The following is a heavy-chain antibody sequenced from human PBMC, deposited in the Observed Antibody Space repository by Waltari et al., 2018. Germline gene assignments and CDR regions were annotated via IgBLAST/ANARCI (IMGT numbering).Heavy chain of an antibody. Sequence: EVQLVQSGAEVKKPGESLTISCKGSGYSFTSYWIGWVRQMPGKGLEWMGFIYAGDSDTRYSPSFKGQVTISVDKCISTAYLQWSTLKASDTAMYFCAREKGFSSGNFDYWGQGTLVTVSS. CDR2: IYAGDSDT. CDR1: GYSFTSYW. CDR3: AREKGFSSGNFDY. V-gene: IGHV5-51*01. J-gene: IGHJ4*02. D-gene: IGHD6-19*01.